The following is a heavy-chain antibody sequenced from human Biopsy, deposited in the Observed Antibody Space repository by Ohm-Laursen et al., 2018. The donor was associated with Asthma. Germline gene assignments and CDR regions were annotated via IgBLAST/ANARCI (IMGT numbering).Heavy chain of an antibody. V-gene: IGHV1-2*06. J-gene: IGHJ6*02. Sequence: ASVKVSCKASGYTFIGSHIHWVRQAPGQGLEWLGRINPNSGGTNFAQKFQGRVTMTRDTSISTAYMELSRLRSDDTAVYYCARARAFRHDMTGPKTCLAVWGPGTTVIVSS. CDR3: ARARAFRHDMTGPKTCLAV. CDR1: GYTFIGSH. D-gene: IGHD3-9*01. CDR2: INPNSGGT.